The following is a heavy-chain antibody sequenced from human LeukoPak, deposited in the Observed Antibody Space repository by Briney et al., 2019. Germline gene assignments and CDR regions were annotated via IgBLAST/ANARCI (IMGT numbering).Heavy chain of an antibody. Sequence: PGGSLRLSCAASGFTFDNYAMNWLRQVPGKGLEWISLISWNSGTIGYADSVKGRFTISRDNANNFLYLQMNSLRAEDTALYYCARAYKDRSLAGKKEFFQHWGQGTLVTVSS. J-gene: IGHJ1*01. CDR2: ISWNSGTI. V-gene: IGHV3-9*01. CDR1: GFTFDNYA. CDR3: ARAYKDRSLAGKKEFFQH. D-gene: IGHD6-19*01.